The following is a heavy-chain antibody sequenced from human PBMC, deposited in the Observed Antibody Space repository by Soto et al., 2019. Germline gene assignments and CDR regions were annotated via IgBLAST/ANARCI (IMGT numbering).Heavy chain of an antibody. J-gene: IGHJ4*02. CDR3: ASGGNGSYDDF. V-gene: IGHV3-23*01. CDR1: GFTFSSYA. Sequence: EVQLLESGGGLVQPGGSLRLSCAASGFTFSSYAMRWVRQAPVKGLEWVSAISGSGGSTYYADSVKGRFTTSRHNSKDTVYLQMDSLRAEDRAVYCCASGGNGSYDDFWGEGILVTVSS. CDR2: ISGSGGST. D-gene: IGHD1-26*01.